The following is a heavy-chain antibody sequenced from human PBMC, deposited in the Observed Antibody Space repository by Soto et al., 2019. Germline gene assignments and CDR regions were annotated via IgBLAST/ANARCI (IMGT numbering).Heavy chain of an antibody. CDR2: TYYRSKWYN. V-gene: IGHV6-1*01. D-gene: IGHD3-22*01. CDR3: ARVHYDDSSGPAAFDI. J-gene: IGHJ3*02. Sequence: SQTLSLTCAISGDSVSSNSAAWNWIRQSPSRGLEWLGRTYYRSKWYNDYAVSVKSRITIKPDTSKNQFSLQLNSVTPEDTAVYYRARVHYDDSSGPAAFDIWGQGTMVTVSS. CDR1: GDSVSSNSAA.